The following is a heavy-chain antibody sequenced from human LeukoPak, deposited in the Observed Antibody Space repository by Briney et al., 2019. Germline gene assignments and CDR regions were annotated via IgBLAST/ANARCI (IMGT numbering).Heavy chain of an antibody. Sequence: GASVKVSCKASGYTFTSYGISWVRQAPGQGLERKGWISAYNGNTNYAQKLQGRVTMTTDTSTSTAHMELRSLRSDDTAVYYCARECPYYYDGSGLYGMDVWGQGTTVTVSS. CDR1: GYTFTSYG. CDR2: ISAYNGNT. D-gene: IGHD3-22*01. V-gene: IGHV1-18*01. CDR3: ARECPYYYDGSGLYGMDV. J-gene: IGHJ6*02.